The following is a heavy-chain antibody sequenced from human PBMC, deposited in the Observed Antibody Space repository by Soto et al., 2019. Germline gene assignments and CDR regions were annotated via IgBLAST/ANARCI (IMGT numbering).Heavy chain of an antibody. CDR3: ARSVTWGLDV. Sequence: EVQLVESGGGLIQHGGSLRLSCAASGFTISLYSMSWVRQAPGKGLDRVSYISRTSTGIHYADSVKGRFTISRDDATNSMHLQMNSLRDGDTAVYYCARSVTWGLDVWGQGTTVSISS. CDR1: GFTISLYS. D-gene: IGHD3-10*01. V-gene: IGHV3-48*02. CDR2: ISRTSTGI. J-gene: IGHJ6*02.